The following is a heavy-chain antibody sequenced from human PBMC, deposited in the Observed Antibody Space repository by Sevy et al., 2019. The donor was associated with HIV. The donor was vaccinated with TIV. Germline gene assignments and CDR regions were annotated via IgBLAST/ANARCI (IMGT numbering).Heavy chain of an antibody. CDR3: AKDLGAVTTICYYYGMDV. D-gene: IGHD4-4*01. V-gene: IGHV3-30*02. J-gene: IGHJ6*02. CDR1: GFTFSSYG. Sequence: GGSLRLSCAASGFTFSSYGMHWVRQAPGKGLEWVAFIRYDGSNKYYADSVKGRFTISRDNSKNTLYLQMNSLRAEDTVVYYCAKDLGAVTTICYYYGMDVWGQGTTVTVSS. CDR2: IRYDGSNK.